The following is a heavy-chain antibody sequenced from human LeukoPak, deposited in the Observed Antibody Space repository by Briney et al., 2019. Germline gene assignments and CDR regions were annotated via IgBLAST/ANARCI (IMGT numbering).Heavy chain of an antibody. CDR3: ARGGYYGSGSYYNAVGAFDI. J-gene: IGHJ3*02. V-gene: IGHV1-18*01. Sequence: GASVKVSCKASGYTFTSYGISWVRQAPGQGLEWMGWISAYNGNTNYAQKLQGRVTMTTDTSTSTAYMELRSLRSDDTAVYYCARGGYYGSGSYYNAVGAFDIWGQGTMVTVSS. CDR2: ISAYNGNT. D-gene: IGHD3-10*01. CDR1: GYTFTSYG.